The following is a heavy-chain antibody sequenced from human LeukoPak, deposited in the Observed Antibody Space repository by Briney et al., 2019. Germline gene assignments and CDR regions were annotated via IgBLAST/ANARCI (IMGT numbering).Heavy chain of an antibody. V-gene: IGHV3-23*01. J-gene: IGHJ4*02. CDR2: ISGSGGST. D-gene: IGHD6-13*01. Sequence: PGGSLRLSCAASGFTFSSYAMSWVRHAPGKGLEWVSAISGSGGSTYYADSVKGRFTISRDNSKNTLYLQMNSLRAEDTAVYYCAKDSFSSQQLAPGYFDYWGQGTLVTVSS. CDR1: GFTFSSYA. CDR3: AKDSFSSQQLAPGYFDY.